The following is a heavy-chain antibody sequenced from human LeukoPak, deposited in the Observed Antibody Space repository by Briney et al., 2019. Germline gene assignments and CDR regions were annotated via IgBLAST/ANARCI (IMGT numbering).Heavy chain of an antibody. V-gene: IGHV4-38-2*01. CDR1: GYSISSGYY. Sequence: SETLSLTCAVSGYSISSGYYWGWIRQPPGKGLEWIGSIYHSGSTYYNPSLKSRVTISVDTSKNQFSLKLSSVTAADTAVYYCARRGCSTSCLMGNYNWFDPWGQGTLVTVSS. J-gene: IGHJ5*02. CDR3: ARRGCSTSCLMGNYNWFDP. D-gene: IGHD2-2*01. CDR2: IYHSGST.